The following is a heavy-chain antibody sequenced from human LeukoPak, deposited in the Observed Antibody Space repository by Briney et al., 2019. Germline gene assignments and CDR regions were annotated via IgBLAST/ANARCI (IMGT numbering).Heavy chain of an antibody. CDR2: ISTYNGDT. Sequence: ASVKVSCKASGYTFTRYGISWVRQAPGQGLEWMGWISTYNGDTKYVQKLQGRVTMTTDTSTSTAYMELRSLRSDDTAVYYCAREGNDYGDYWGQGSLVTVSS. J-gene: IGHJ4*02. CDR1: GYTFTRYG. V-gene: IGHV1-18*01. CDR3: AREGNDYGDY.